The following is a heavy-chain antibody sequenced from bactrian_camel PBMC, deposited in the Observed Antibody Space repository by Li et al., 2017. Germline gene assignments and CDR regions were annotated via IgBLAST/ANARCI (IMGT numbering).Heavy chain of an antibody. J-gene: IGHJ4*01. CDR3: NVGLCGTWPPGQDNY. CDR2: IYSAGGST. V-gene: IGHV3S40*01. D-gene: IGHD2*01. Sequence: DVQLVESGGGLVQPGGSLRLSCAASGFTSSKYDMSWVRQAPGKGLEWVSAIYSAGGSTYYADSVKDRFTISRDNARNTLYLQLNSLKPEDTATYFCNVGLCGTWPPGQDNYWGHGTQVTVS. CDR1: GFTSSKYD.